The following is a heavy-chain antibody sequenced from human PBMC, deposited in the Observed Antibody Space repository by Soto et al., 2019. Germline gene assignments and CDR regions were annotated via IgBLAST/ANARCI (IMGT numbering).Heavy chain of an antibody. CDR1: GYTFTGCY. Sequence: GASVKVSCKASGYTFTGCYMHWVRQAPGQGLEWMGWINPNSGGTNYAQKFQGWVTMTRDTSISTAYMELSRLRSDDTAVYYCARDRLRFLEWFPQKEYYYYGMDVWGQGTTVTVSS. CDR3: ARDRLRFLEWFPQKEYYYYGMDV. J-gene: IGHJ6*02. CDR2: INPNSGGT. D-gene: IGHD3-3*01. V-gene: IGHV1-2*04.